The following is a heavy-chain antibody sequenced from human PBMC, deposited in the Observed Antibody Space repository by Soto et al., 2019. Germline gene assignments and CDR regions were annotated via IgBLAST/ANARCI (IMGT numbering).Heavy chain of an antibody. V-gene: IGHV3-48*02. CDR1: GFTFSSYR. CDR2: ISSDGSKI. CDR3: ARKDATKPPIYDNSGYYRALNY. Sequence: PGGSLRLSXAASGFTFSSYRLTWVRQTPGKGLEWVSYISSDGSKIHYAASVKGRFTVSRDNAKASLSLQMSSLRDEDSAVYYCARKDATKPPIYDNSGYYRALNYWGQGTLVTVSS. D-gene: IGHD3-22*01. J-gene: IGHJ4*02.